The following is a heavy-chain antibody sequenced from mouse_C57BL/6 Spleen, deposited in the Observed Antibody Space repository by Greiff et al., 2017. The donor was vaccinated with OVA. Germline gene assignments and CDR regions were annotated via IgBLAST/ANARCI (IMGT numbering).Heavy chain of an antibody. Sequence: QVQLQQSGPELVKPGASVKISCKASGYAFSSSWMNWVKQRPGKGLEWIGRIYPGDGDTNYNGKFKGKATLTADKSSSTAYMQLSSLTSEDSAVYCCARKVYDDDVKEDYFDDWGKGTTLTVSS. CDR1: GYAFSSSW. CDR3: ARKVYDDDVKEDYFDD. J-gene: IGHJ2*01. D-gene: IGHD2-4*01. CDR2: IYPGDGDT. V-gene: IGHV1-82*01.